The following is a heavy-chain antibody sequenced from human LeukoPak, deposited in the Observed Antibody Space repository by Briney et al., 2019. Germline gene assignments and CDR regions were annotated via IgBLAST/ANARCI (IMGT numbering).Heavy chain of an antibody. CDR3: ARGQKPGRSGWYNYYYYYMDV. J-gene: IGHJ6*03. CDR2: MNPNSGNT. D-gene: IGHD6-19*01. V-gene: IGHV1-8*01. CDR1: GYTFTSYD. Sequence: GASVKVSCKASGYTFTSYDINWVRQATGQGLEWMGWMNPNSGNTGYAQKFQGRVTMTRNTSISTAYMELSSLRSEDTAVYYCARGQKPGRSGWYNYYYYYMDVWGKGTTVTISS.